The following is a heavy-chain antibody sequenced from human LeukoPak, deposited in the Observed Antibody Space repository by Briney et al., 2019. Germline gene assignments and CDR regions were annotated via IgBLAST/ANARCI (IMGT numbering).Heavy chain of an antibody. CDR1: GFTFSSYN. J-gene: IGHJ4*02. V-gene: IGHV3-21*01. Sequence: GGSLRLSCAGSGFTFSSYNMNWVRQAPGKGLEWVSSISSSTSYIYYADSVKGRFTISRDNARNSLFLQMNSLRAEDTAVYYCARGKWEPLDYWGQGTLVTVSS. D-gene: IGHD1-26*01. CDR3: ARGKWEPLDY. CDR2: ISSSTSYI.